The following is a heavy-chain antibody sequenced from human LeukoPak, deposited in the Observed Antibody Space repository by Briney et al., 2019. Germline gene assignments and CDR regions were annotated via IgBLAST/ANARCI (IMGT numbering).Heavy chain of an antibody. J-gene: IGHJ6*02. CDR3: ARSVGSGYHYNYYGMDV. Sequence: GGSLRLSCAASGFTFSSYGMHWVRQAPGKGLEWVAVIWYDGSNKYYADSVKGRFTISRDNSKNTLYLQMNSLRAEDTAVYYCARSVGSGYHYNYYGMDVWGQGTTVTVSS. V-gene: IGHV3-33*01. CDR1: GFTFSSYG. CDR2: IWYDGSNK. D-gene: IGHD3-22*01.